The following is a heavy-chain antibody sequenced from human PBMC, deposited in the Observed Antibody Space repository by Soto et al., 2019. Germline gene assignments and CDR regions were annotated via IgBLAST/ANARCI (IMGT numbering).Heavy chain of an antibody. Sequence: ASVKVSCKASGYTFSNYYMPWVRQAPGQGLEWMGGINPNGDTTYYAQKFLGRLTVTRDTSTSTVYMELSSLRSEDTAVYSCAREGATAAKMFDYWGQGTLVTVSS. V-gene: IGHV1-46*01. CDR1: GYTFSNYY. D-gene: IGHD2-2*01. J-gene: IGHJ4*02. CDR2: INPNGDTT. CDR3: AREGATAAKMFDY.